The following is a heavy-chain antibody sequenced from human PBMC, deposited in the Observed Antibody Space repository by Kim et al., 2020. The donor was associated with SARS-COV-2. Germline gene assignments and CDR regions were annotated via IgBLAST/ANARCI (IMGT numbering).Heavy chain of an antibody. J-gene: IGHJ5*02. D-gene: IGHD3-10*01. CDR3: ARLGRYYGSGPEIWFEP. V-gene: IGHV4-39*01. CDR1: GGSISSTNYY. Sequence: SETLSLTCTVSGGSISSTNYYWGWIRQSPGKGLEWIGGISHSGSTYYNPSLRSRVTISVDTSKNQFSLKLSSVTAADTAVYYCARLGRYYGSGPEIWFEPWGQGTLVTVSS. CDR2: ISHSGST.